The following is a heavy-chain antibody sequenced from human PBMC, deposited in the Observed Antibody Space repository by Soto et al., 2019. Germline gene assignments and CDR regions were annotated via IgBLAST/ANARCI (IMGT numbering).Heavy chain of an antibody. CDR1: VYTFTGYY. V-gene: IGHV1-2*04. CDR3: ATDSGSGSYYNQNFDY. CDR2: INPNSGGT. Sequence: GSVKVSCKSSVYTFTGYYMHWVRQAPGQGLEWMGWINPNSGGTNYAQKFQGWVTMTRDTSISTAYMELSRLRSDDTAVYYCATDSGSGSYYNQNFDYWGQGTLVTVSS. D-gene: IGHD3-10*01. J-gene: IGHJ4*02.